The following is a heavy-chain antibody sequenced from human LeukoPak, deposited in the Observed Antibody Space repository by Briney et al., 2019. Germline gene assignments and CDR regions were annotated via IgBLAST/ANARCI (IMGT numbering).Heavy chain of an antibody. Sequence: GGSLRLSCAASGFTFSSYWMSWVRQAPGKGLEWVANIKQDGSEKYYVDSVKGRFTISRDNAKNSLYLQMNSLRAEETAVYYCARDSMDCSSTSCYGGWFAPWGQGPLVTVSS. CDR2: IKQDGSEK. J-gene: IGHJ5*02. V-gene: IGHV3-7*03. CDR1: GFTFSSYW. CDR3: ARDSMDCSSTSCYGGWFAP. D-gene: IGHD2-2*01.